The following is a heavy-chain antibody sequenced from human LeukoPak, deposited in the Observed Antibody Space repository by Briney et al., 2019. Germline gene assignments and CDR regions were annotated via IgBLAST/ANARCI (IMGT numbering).Heavy chain of an antibody. V-gene: IGHV1-69*13. CDR2: IIPIFGTA. Sequence: GASVKVSCKASGGTFSSYAISWVRQAPGQGLEWMGGIIPIFGTANYAQKFQGRVTITADESTSTAYMELSSLRSEDTAVYYCARYYCGSGSLDYWGQGTLVTVSS. CDR3: ARYYCGSGSLDY. CDR1: GGTFSSYA. J-gene: IGHJ4*02. D-gene: IGHD3-10*01.